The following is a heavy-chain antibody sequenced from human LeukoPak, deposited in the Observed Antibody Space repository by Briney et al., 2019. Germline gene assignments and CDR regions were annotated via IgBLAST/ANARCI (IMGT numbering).Heavy chain of an antibody. CDR1: GGSSSGYY. Sequence: SETLSLTCAVYGGSSSGYYWSWIRQPPGKGLEWIGEINHSGSTNYNPSLKSRVTISVDTSKNQFSLKLSSVTAADTAVYYCARAAGEDTAWHGGSDYWGQGTLVTVSS. CDR3: ARAAGEDTAWHGGSDY. D-gene: IGHD5-18*01. J-gene: IGHJ4*02. V-gene: IGHV4-34*01. CDR2: INHSGST.